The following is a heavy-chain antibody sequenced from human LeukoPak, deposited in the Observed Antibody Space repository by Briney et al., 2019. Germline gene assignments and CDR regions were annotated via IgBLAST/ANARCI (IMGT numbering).Heavy chain of an antibody. Sequence: SETLSLTCTVSGGSISSGDYYWSWIRQPPGKGLEWIGYIYYSGSTYYNPSLKSRVTISVDTSKNQFSLKLSSVTAADTAVYYCAREPLGYCSSTSCLGGYYFDYWGQGTLVTVSS. D-gene: IGHD2-2*01. CDR1: GGSISSGDYY. V-gene: IGHV4-30-4*01. CDR2: IYYSGST. J-gene: IGHJ4*02. CDR3: AREPLGYCSSTSCLGGYYFDY.